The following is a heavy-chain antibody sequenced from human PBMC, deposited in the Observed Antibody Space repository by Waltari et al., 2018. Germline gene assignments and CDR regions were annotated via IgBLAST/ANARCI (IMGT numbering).Heavy chain of an antibody. D-gene: IGHD3-16*01. CDR2: IGTDGKNA. CDR3: AREPVGVVRTDF. J-gene: IGHJ4*02. V-gene: IGHV3-74*03. CDR1: GFTFSMSW. Sequence: EMQLVESGGGSVQPGDSLRLSCAPSGFTFSMSWMHWVRQAPGKGLIWVSRIGTDGKNAEYADSVKGRFTISRDNAKNVVYLQMNSLRAEDTGRYYCAREPVGVVRTDFWGQGTQVTVSS.